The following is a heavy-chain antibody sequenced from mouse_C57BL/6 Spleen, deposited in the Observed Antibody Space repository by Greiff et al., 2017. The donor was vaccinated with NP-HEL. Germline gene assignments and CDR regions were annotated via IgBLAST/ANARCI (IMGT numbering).Heavy chain of an antibody. CDR2: ISNGGGST. CDR3: ARQSTTVVAFDY. J-gene: IGHJ2*01. Sequence: EVQRVESGEGLVQPGGSLKLSCAASGFTFSDYYMYWVRQTPEKRLEWVAYISNGGGSTYYPDTVKGRFTISRDNAKNTLYLQMSRLKSEDTAMYYCARQSTTVVAFDYWGQGTTLTVSS. D-gene: IGHD1-1*01. V-gene: IGHV5-12*01. CDR1: GFTFSDYY.